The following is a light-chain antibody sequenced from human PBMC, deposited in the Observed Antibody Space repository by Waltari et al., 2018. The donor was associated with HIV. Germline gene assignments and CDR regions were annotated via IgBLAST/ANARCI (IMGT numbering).Light chain of an antibody. CDR3: AAWDDSLNAVV. Sequence: QSVLTQPPSASGTPGQGVTISCSGSTSNIGQNTVNWYQQFPGTAPKLLIYSNNRGPSGVPDRFSGSKSGTSASLAITGLQSEDDTDYYCAAWDDSLNAVVFGGGTKLTVL. CDR1: TSNIGQNT. CDR2: SNN. V-gene: IGLV1-44*01. J-gene: IGLJ2*01.